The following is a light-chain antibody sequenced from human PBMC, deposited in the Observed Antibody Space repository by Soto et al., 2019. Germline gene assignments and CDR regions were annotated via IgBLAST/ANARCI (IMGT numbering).Light chain of an antibody. Sequence: QSALTQPPSASGSPGQSVTISCTGTKNDIGVYDFVSWDQHHPGKAPRLIIYEVVQRPSGVPDRFSGSKSGNTASLTVSGLQAADEGDYFCKSYAGSNTYVFGSGTKV. CDR2: EVV. J-gene: IGLJ1*01. CDR1: KNDIGVYDF. V-gene: IGLV2-8*01. CDR3: KSYAGSNTYV.